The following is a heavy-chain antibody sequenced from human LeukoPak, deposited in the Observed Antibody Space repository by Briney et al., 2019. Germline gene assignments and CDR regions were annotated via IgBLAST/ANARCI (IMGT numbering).Heavy chain of an antibody. CDR1: GGTFSSYA. D-gene: IGHD3-22*01. Sequence: EASVKVSCKASGGTFSSYAISWVRQAPGQGLEWMGRIIPIFGTANYAQKFQGRVTITADKSTSTAYVELSSLRSEDTAVYYCARAYGYYYDSSGYYYFDYWGQGTLVTVSS. J-gene: IGHJ4*02. CDR3: ARAYGYYYDSSGYYYFDY. V-gene: IGHV1-69*06. CDR2: IIPIFGTA.